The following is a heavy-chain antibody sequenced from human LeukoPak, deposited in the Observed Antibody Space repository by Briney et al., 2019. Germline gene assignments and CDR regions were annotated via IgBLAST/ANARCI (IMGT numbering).Heavy chain of an antibody. V-gene: IGHV3-11*01. D-gene: IGHD4-17*01. CDR1: GFTFSDYY. CDR3: AREAGWVTTSPGAFDI. Sequence: GGSLRLSCAASGFTFSDYYMSWIRQAPGNGLQWVSYISSSGSTIYYADSVKGRFTISRDNAKNSLYLQMNSLRAEDTAVYYCAREAGWVTTSPGAFDIWGQGTMVTVSS. CDR2: ISSSGSTI. J-gene: IGHJ3*02.